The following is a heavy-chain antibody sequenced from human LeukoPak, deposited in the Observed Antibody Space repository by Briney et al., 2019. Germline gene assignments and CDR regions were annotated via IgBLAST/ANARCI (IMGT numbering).Heavy chain of an antibody. CDR1: GFTFSSYA. CDR2: ISYDGSNK. CDR3: ARDRALEYYGMGV. D-gene: IGHD3-3*01. J-gene: IGHJ6*04. V-gene: IGHV3-30*04. Sequence: GGSLRLSCAASGFTFSSYAMHWVRQAPGKGLEWVAVISYDGSNKYYADSVKGRFTISRDNSKNTLYLQMNSLRAEDTAAYYCARDRALEYYGMGVWGKGTTVTVSS.